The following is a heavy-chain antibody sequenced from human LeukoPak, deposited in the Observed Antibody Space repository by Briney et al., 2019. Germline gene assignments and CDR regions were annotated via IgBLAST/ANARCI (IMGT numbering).Heavy chain of an antibody. V-gene: IGHV3-11*01. CDR3: ARRAVVTPGDYYYYGMDV. Sequence: GGSLRLSCAASGFTFSDYYMSWIRQAPGKGLEWVSYISSSGSTIYYADSVKGRFTISRDNAKNSLYLQMNSLRAEDTAVYYCARRAVVTPGDYYYYGMDVWGQGTTVTVSS. D-gene: IGHD4-23*01. CDR1: GFTFSDYY. J-gene: IGHJ6*02. CDR2: ISSSGSTI.